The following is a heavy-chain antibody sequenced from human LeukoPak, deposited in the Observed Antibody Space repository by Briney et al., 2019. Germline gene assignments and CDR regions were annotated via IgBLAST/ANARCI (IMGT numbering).Heavy chain of an antibody. CDR3: ARRGRYFTRHVDY. J-gene: IGHJ4*02. Sequence: GGSLRLSCAASGFTVSSNYMSWVRQAPGKGLEWVSVIYSGGSTYYADSVKGRFTISRDNSKNTLYLQMNSLRAEDTAVYYCARRGRYFTRHVDYWGQGTLVTVSS. D-gene: IGHD1-14*01. CDR2: IYSGGST. CDR1: GFTVSSNY. V-gene: IGHV3-66*04.